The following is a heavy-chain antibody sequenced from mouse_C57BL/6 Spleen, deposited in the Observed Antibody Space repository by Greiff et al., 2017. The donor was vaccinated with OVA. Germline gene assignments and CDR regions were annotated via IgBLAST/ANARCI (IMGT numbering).Heavy chain of an antibody. V-gene: IGHV1-61*01. CDR1: GYTFTSYW. D-gene: IGHD2-4*01. Sequence: QVQLQQPGAELVRPGSSVKLSCKASGYTFTSYWMDWVKQRPGQGLEWIGNIYPSDSETHYNQKFKDKATLTVDKSSSTAYMQLSSLTSEDSAVYYSAIKGLEDYPYYFDYWGQGTTLTVSS. CDR3: AIKGLEDYPYYFDY. J-gene: IGHJ2*01. CDR2: IYPSDSET.